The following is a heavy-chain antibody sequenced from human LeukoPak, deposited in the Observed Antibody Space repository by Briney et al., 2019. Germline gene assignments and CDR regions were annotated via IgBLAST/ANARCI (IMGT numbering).Heavy chain of an antibody. Sequence: SETLSLTCTVSGGSISSYYWSWIRQPPGKGLEWIGYIYYSGSTNYSPSLKSRVTISVDTSKNQFSLKLSSVTAADTAVYYCARWPLYCSSTSCYGIGYWGQGTLVTVSS. V-gene: IGHV4-59*01. CDR3: ARWPLYCSSTSCYGIGY. D-gene: IGHD2-2*01. CDR2: IYYSGST. CDR1: GGSISSYY. J-gene: IGHJ4*02.